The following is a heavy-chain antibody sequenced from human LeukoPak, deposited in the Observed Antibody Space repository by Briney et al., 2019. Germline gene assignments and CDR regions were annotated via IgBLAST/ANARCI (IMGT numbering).Heavy chain of an antibody. CDR2: INHSGST. J-gene: IGHJ6*03. Sequence: SKTLSLTCAVYGGSFSGYYWSWIRQPPGKGLEWIGEINHSGSTNYNPSLKSRVTISVDTSKNQFSLKLSSVTAADTAVYYCARERWDIVVVPAAKSRARYYYMDVWGKGTTVTVSS. D-gene: IGHD2-2*01. CDR3: ARERWDIVVVPAAKSRARYYYMDV. V-gene: IGHV4-34*01. CDR1: GGSFSGYY.